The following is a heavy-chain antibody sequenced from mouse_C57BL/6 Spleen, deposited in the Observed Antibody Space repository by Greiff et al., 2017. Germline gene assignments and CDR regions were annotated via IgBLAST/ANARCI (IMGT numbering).Heavy chain of an antibody. V-gene: IGHV1-80*01. Sequence: VKLVESGAELVKPGASVKISCKASGYAFSSYWMNWVKQRPGKGLEWIGQIYPGDGDTNYNGKFKGKATLTADKSSSTAYMQLSSLTSEDSAVYFCAREGDYEVFDYWGQGTTLTVSS. CDR3: AREGDYEVFDY. D-gene: IGHD2-4*01. CDR1: GYAFSSYW. J-gene: IGHJ2*01. CDR2: IYPGDGDT.